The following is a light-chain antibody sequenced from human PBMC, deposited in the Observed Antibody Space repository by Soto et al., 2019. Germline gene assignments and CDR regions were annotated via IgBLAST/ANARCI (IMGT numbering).Light chain of an antibody. CDR1: QSVSSN. Sequence: EKVITQSPATLSVSPGEAVTLSCRASQSVSSNLSWYQQKPGQPPMLLIYGASTRATGIPARFSGSGSGTEFTLTLSSLQSEDFAVYYCLQYNNWPYTFGQGTKLEIK. V-gene: IGKV3-15*01. CDR3: LQYNNWPYT. J-gene: IGKJ2*01. CDR2: GAS.